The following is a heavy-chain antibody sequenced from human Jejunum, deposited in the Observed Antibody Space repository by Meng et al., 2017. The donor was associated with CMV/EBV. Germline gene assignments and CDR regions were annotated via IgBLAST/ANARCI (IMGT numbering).Heavy chain of an antibody. Sequence: MHWVRQAPGKGLVWVSRINPGGSTTNYADSVKGRFSISRDNSKNTLYLQMNSLRAEDTAVYYCAREGTGYCSSSSCPEGLGVFDIWGQGTMVTVSS. CDR3: AREGTGYCSSSSCPEGLGVFDI. CDR2: INPGGSTT. D-gene: IGHD2-15*01. J-gene: IGHJ3*02. V-gene: IGHV3-74*01.